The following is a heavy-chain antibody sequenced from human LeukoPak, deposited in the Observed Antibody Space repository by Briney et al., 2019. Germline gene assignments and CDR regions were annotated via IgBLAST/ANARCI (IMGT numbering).Heavy chain of an antibody. J-gene: IGHJ4*02. Sequence: SQTLSLTCAISGDSVSGNSAAWDWIRQSPSRGLEWLGRTYYRSKWYNDYAVSVKSRITINPDTSKNQFSLQLNSVTPEDTAVPNVPSPGSYYGSGSLGQGVIPPLDYWGQGTLVTVSS. CDR2: TYYRSKWYN. CDR3: PSPGSYYGSGSLGQGVIPPLDY. D-gene: IGHD3-10*01. CDR1: GDSVSGNSAA. V-gene: IGHV6-1*01.